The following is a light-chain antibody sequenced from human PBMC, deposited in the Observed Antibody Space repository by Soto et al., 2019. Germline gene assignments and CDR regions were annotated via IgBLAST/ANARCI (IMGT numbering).Light chain of an antibody. V-gene: IGLV1-40*01. J-gene: IGLJ2*01. CDR3: QTYDSSLSGVI. Sequence: QSVLTQPPSVSGAPGQTVTISCTGSSSNIGSHYGVHWYQQLPGAVPKLLIYGDINRPSGVPDRFSGSRSATSASLAITGRQAVDEADYYCQTYDSSLSGVIFGGGTTLTVL. CDR1: SSNIGSHYG. CDR2: GDI.